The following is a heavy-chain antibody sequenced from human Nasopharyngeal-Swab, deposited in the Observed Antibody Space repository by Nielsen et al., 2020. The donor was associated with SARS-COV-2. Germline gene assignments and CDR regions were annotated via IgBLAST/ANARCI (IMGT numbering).Heavy chain of an antibody. CDR2: IYYSGST. J-gene: IGHJ3*02. Sequence: SETLSLTCTVSGGSISSGDYYWSWIRQPPGKGLEWIGYIYYSGSTYYNPSLESRVTISVDRSKNQFSLKLSSVTAADTAVYYCASLRPAPGDDAFDIWGQGTMVTVSS. CDR1: GGSISSGDYY. V-gene: IGHV4-30-4*01. CDR3: ASLRPAPGDDAFDI. D-gene: IGHD3-16*01.